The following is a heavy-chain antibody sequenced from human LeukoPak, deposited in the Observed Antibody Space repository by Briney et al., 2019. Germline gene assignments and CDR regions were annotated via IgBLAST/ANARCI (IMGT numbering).Heavy chain of an antibody. CDR3: ARDWDIVATSGTRRQEYWFDP. CDR2: IYHSGST. Sequence: SETLSLTCTVSGYSISSGYYWGWIRQPPGKGLEWIGSIYHSGSTYYNPSLKSRVTISVDTSKNQFSLKLSSVTAADMAVYYCARDWDIVATSGTRRQEYWFDPWGQGTLVTVSS. CDR1: GYSISSGYY. J-gene: IGHJ5*02. D-gene: IGHD5-12*01. V-gene: IGHV4-38-2*02.